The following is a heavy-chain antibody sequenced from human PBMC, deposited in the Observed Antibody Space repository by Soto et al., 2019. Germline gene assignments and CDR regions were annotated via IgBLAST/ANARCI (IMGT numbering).Heavy chain of an antibody. V-gene: IGHV4-30-2*01. D-gene: IGHD4-17*01. CDR1: GGSISSGGYS. CDR3: ARSQTTVTSYDY. CDR2: INHSGSS. Sequence: QLQLQESGSGLVKPSQTLSLTCAVSGGSISSGGYSWSWIRQPPGKGLEGIGYINHSGSSYYNPYNKRRVTILVDRSKNQFSQKLLSVTAADTAVYYCARSQTTVTSYDYWGQGTLVTVSS. J-gene: IGHJ4*02.